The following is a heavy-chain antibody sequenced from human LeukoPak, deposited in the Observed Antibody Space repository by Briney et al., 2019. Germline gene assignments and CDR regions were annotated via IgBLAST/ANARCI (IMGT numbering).Heavy chain of an antibody. J-gene: IGHJ6*02. CDR1: GFTFSSYG. V-gene: IGHV3-30*18. CDR3: AKDLIAAAGTDYYYGMDV. CDR2: ISYDGSNK. D-gene: IGHD6-13*01. Sequence: GRSLRLSCAASGFTFSSYGMHWVRQAPGKGLEWVAVISYDGSNKYYADSVKGRFTISRDNSKNTLYLQMNSLRAEDTAVYYCAKDLIAAAGTDYYYGMDVWGQGTTVTVSS.